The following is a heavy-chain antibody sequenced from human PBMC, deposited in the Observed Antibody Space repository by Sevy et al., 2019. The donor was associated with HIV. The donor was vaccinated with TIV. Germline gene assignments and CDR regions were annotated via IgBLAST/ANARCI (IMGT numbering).Heavy chain of an antibody. J-gene: IGHJ4*02. CDR2: FTGSGTNT. V-gene: IGHV3-23*01. CDR3: AKDSILVAGHFDY. Sequence: GGSLRLSCAASGFTFSSYAMSWVRQAPGKGLEWVSSFTGSGTNTFYAESVKGRFTISRDNSKNTLYLQMNSLRAEDTAVYYCAKDSILVAGHFDYWGQGTLVTVSS. CDR1: GFTFSSYA. D-gene: IGHD6-19*01.